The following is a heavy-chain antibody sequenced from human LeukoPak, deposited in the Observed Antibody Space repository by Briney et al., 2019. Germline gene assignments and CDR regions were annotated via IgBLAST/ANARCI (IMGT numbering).Heavy chain of an antibody. D-gene: IGHD2-15*01. CDR2: ISAYNGNT. CDR1: GYTFTSYG. V-gene: IGHV1-18*01. J-gene: IGHJ5*02. Sequence: GASVKVSCKASGYTFTSYGISWVRQAPGQGLEWMGWISAYNGNTNYAQKLQGRVTMTTDTSTSTAYMELRSLRSDDTAVYYCASGQFYCSGGSCYPGWFDPWGQGTLVTVSS. CDR3: ASGQFYCSGGSCYPGWFDP.